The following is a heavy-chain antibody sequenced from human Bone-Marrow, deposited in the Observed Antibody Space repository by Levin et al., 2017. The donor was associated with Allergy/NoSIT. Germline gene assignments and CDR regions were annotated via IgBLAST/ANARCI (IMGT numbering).Heavy chain of an antibody. CDR2: ISYNGGNK. J-gene: IGHJ4*02. Sequence: GGSLRLSCAASGFTFDDHDMLWVRQAPGQGLEGVAMISYNGGNKYYADSVKGRFTVSRDNWKNTLFLQMNGLRTDDTAVYYCATYFRDHYYFGSWGQGTLVTVSS. CDR1: GFTFDDHD. CDR3: ATYFRDHYYFGS. D-gene: IGHD1-14*01. V-gene: IGHV3-30*03.